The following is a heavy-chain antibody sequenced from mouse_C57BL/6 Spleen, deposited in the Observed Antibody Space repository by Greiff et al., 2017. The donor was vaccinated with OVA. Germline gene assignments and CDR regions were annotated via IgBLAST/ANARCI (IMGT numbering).Heavy chain of an antibody. CDR3: ARDAEDYAMDY. Sequence: EVKVVESGGGLVKPGGSLKLSCAASGFTFSDYGMHWVRQAPEKGLEWVAYISSGSSTIYYADTVKGRFTISRDNAKNTLFLQMTSLRSEDTAMYYCARDAEDYAMDYWGQGTSVTVSS. J-gene: IGHJ4*01. CDR1: GFTFSDYG. CDR2: ISSGSSTI. V-gene: IGHV5-17*01.